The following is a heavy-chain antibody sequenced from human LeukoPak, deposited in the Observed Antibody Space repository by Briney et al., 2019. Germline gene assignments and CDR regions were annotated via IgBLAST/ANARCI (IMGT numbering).Heavy chain of an antibody. CDR2: ISGSGGST. V-gene: IGHV3-23*01. J-gene: IGHJ4*02. Sequence: QSGGSLRLSCAASGFTFSSYAMSWVRQAPGKGLEWVSAISGSGGSTYYADSVKGRFTISGDNSKNTLYLQMNSLRAEDTAVYYCAKAGTQLDYFDYWGQGTLVTVSS. CDR3: AKAGTQLDYFDY. CDR1: GFTFSSYA. D-gene: IGHD1-1*01.